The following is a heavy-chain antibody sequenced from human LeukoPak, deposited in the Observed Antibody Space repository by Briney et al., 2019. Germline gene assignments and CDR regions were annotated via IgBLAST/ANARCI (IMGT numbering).Heavy chain of an antibody. CDR3: ARASITMTMTG. J-gene: IGHJ4*02. CDR1: GYSISSGYY. D-gene: IGHD3-22*01. V-gene: IGHV4-38-2*02. Sequence: SETLSLTCTVSGYSISSGYYWGWIRQPPGKGLEWIGSGSTYYNPSLKSRVTISVDTSKNQFSLKLSSVTAADTAVYYCARASITMTMTGWGQGTLVTVSS. CDR2: SGST.